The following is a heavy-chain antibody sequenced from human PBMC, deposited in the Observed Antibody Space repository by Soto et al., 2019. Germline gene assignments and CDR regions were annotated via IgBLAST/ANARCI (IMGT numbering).Heavy chain of an antibody. V-gene: IGHV3-7*01. D-gene: IGHD6-13*01. Sequence: LRLSCAASGFTFSSYWMSWVRQAPGKGLEWVANIKQDGSEKYYVDSVKGRFTISRDNAKNSLYLQMNSLRAEDTAVYYCARDSGIAAAGGYFDYWGQGTLVTVSS. CDR1: GFTFSSYW. J-gene: IGHJ4*02. CDR3: ARDSGIAAAGGYFDY. CDR2: IKQDGSEK.